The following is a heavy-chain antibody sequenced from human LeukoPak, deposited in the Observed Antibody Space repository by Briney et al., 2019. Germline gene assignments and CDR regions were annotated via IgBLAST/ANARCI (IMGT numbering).Heavy chain of an antibody. CDR1: GFAFPNYA. CDR3: AKDRWYYGSGSYVDALDM. D-gene: IGHD3-10*01. V-gene: IGHV3-23*01. J-gene: IGHJ3*02. Sequence: GGSLRLSCAASGFAFPNYAMSWARQAPGKGLERVSAISGSGSNTYYADSVKGRFTISRDNSKNTLYLQMNSLRAEDTAVYSCAKDRWYYGSGSYVDALDMWGQGTMVTVSS. CDR2: ISGSGSNT.